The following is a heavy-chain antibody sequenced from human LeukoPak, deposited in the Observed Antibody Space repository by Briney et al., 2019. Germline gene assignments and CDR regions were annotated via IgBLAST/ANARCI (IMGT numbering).Heavy chain of an antibody. V-gene: IGHV4-39*01. CDR1: GYSISSNYY. Sequence: SETLSLTCIVSGYSISSNYYWGWIRQPPGKGLEWIGSIYYSGNTYYNASLKSRAAISVDTSKNQFSLKLTSVTAADTAVYYCASQDCTDGVCSRGFDYWGQGTLVTVSP. CDR2: IYYSGNT. CDR3: ASQDCTDGVCSRGFDY. D-gene: IGHD2-8*01. J-gene: IGHJ4*02.